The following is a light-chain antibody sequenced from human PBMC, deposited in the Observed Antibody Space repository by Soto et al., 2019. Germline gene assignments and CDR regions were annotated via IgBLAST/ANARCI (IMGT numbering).Light chain of an antibody. Sequence: EIVLTQSPGTLSLSPGERATLSCRASQSVSSSYLAWYQQQPGQAPRLLIYDASSRATGIPDRFSGSGSVTDFTLTISRLESEDFAVYYCQQYVSSPLTFGGGTKVEIK. CDR3: QQYVSSPLT. CDR1: QSVSSSY. V-gene: IGKV3-20*01. J-gene: IGKJ4*01. CDR2: DAS.